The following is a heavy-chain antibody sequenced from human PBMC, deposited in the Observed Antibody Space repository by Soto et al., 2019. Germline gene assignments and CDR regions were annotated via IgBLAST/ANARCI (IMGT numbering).Heavy chain of an antibody. Sequence: GGSLRLSCVASGFTFSDYYISWLRQAPGKGPECLSYISFNNNTIYYDDSVRGRFTISRDNAKNSVFLQMNRLRVEDTAVYYCARHLGRIEAARFDYWGLGPWSPSPQ. CDR1: GFTFSDYY. J-gene: IGHJ4*02. D-gene: IGHD2-15*01. CDR3: ARHLGRIEAARFDY. CDR2: ISFNNNTI. V-gene: IGHV3-11*01.